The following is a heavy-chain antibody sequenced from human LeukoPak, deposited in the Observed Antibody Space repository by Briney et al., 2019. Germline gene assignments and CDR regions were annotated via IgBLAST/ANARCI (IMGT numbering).Heavy chain of an antibody. D-gene: IGHD4-17*01. Sequence: EPLKISCKGSGYNFARHWITWVRQMPGNGLEWMGIIYPGDSDTSYSPSFQGQVTISADKSTSTAYLQWSSLKASDTAVYFCARHLLDGAVTTALDYWGQGTLVTVSS. CDR3: ARHLLDGAVTTALDY. V-gene: IGHV5-51*01. CDR2: IYPGDSDT. CDR1: GYNFARHW. J-gene: IGHJ4*02.